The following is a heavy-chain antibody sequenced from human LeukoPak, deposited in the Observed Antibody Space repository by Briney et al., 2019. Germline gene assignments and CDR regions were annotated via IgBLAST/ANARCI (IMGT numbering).Heavy chain of an antibody. J-gene: IGHJ4*02. CDR3: ARAMTTVTFYYFDY. CDR1: GYTFTSYD. CDR2: MNPNSGNT. V-gene: IGHV1-8*01. Sequence: GASVKVSCKASGYTFTSYDINWVRQATGQGLEWMGWMNPNSGNTGYAQKFQGRVTMTRNTSISTAYMELSSLRSEGTAVYYCARAMTTVTFYYFDYWGQGTLVTVSS. D-gene: IGHD4-17*01.